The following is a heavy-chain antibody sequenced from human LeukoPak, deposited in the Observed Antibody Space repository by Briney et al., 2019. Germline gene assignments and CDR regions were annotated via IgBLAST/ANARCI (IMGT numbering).Heavy chain of an antibody. J-gene: IGHJ4*02. V-gene: IGHV3-23*01. CDR3: AKDHLGFNTNLNFDY. Sequence: PGGSLRLSCAASGFTFNTYAMSWVRQAPGKGLEWVSAISGSGGSTYYADSVKGRFTISRDNSKNTLYLQMNSLRAEDTAVYYCAKDHLGFNTNLNFDYWGQGTLVTVSS. CDR1: GFTFNTYA. CDR2: ISGSGGST. D-gene: IGHD3-16*01.